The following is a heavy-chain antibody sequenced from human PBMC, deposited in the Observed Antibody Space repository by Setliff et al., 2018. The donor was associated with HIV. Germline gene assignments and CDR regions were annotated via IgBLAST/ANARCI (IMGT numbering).Heavy chain of an antibody. Sequence: PSETLSLTCTVSGGSISSHYWSWIRQPPGKGLEWIGFIYYSGSTDYNPSLESRVTISVDTSKNQFSLKLSSVTAADTAVYYCARSPTNTYYNFWSGYSYFDYWGQGTLVTVS. CDR2: IYYSGST. CDR3: ARSPTNTYYNFWSGYSYFDY. D-gene: IGHD3-3*01. J-gene: IGHJ4*02. V-gene: IGHV4-59*08. CDR1: GGSISSHY.